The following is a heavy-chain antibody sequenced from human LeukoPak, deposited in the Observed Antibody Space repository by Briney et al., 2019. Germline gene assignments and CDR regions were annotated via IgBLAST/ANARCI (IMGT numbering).Heavy chain of an antibody. CDR1: GFTFSSFT. J-gene: IGHJ4*02. Sequence: GRSPRLSCAASGFTFSSFTMNWVRQAPGKGLEWVSSISRSSSYIYYADSVKGRFTISRDNAKNSLYLQMNSLRAEDTAVYYCAKEVKQERLGFGKEGSAFDYWGQGTLVTVSS. V-gene: IGHV3-21*01. CDR2: ISRSSSYI. CDR3: AKEVKQERLGFGKEGSAFDY. D-gene: IGHD1-1*01.